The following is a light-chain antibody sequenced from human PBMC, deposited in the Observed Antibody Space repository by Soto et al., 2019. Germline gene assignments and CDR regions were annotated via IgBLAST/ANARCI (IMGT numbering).Light chain of an antibody. J-gene: IGKJ5*01. CDR1: RKINNY. V-gene: IGKV1-33*01. CDR3: QQYDILPIT. Sequence: DIQMTQSPSSLSASVGDICSITFHARRKINNYLIWYQQKPGKAPNLLIYVAFILEIGVPSWFSGSGSGTHFTFTISSLQTEDIGPYYCQQYDILPITFGRGTRLEI. CDR2: VAF.